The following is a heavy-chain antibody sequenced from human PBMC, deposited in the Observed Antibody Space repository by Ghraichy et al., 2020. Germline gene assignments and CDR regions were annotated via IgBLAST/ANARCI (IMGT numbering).Heavy chain of an antibody. CDR2: IYHSGST. J-gene: IGHJ5*02. V-gene: IGHV4-30-2*01. D-gene: IGHD1-26*01. CDR1: GGSISSGGYS. CDR3: ARGEGP. Sequence: SQTLSLTCAVSGGSISSGGYSWNWIRQPPGKGLEWIGHIYHSGSTSYNPSLKSRLSISLDKSKNQFSLKLSSVTAADTAVYYCARGEGPWGQGTLVTVSS.